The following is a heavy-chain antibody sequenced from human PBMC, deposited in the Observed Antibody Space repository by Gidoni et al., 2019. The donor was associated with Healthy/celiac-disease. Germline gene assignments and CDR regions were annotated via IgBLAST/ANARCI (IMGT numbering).Heavy chain of an antibody. CDR3: SRDSGGSYGLGPNDY. Sequence: SAYNGNTNYAQKLQGRVTMTTDTSTSTAYMELRSLRSDDTAVYYCSRDSGGSYGLGPNDYWGQGTLVTVSS. J-gene: IGHJ4*02. V-gene: IGHV1-18*01. D-gene: IGHD1-26*01. CDR2: SAYNGNT.